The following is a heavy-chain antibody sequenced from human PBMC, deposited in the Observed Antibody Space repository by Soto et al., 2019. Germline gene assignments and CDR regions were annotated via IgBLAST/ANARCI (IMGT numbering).Heavy chain of an antibody. Sequence: QVQLQESGPGLVKPSQTLSLTCTVSGGSISSGGYYWSWIRQHPGKGLEWIGYIYYSGSTYYNPSLKSRVTISVDTSKNQYSLKLSSVTAADTAVDYCARDGLNYYYYMDVWGKGTTVTVSS. CDR1: GGSISSGGYY. CDR3: ARDGLNYYYYMDV. J-gene: IGHJ6*03. V-gene: IGHV4-31*03. CDR2: IYYSGST.